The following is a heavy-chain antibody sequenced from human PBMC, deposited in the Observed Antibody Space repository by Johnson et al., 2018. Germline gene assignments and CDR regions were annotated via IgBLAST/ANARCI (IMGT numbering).Heavy chain of an antibody. CDR2: VSGSGAST. D-gene: IGHD2-21*01. CDR3: AKGHTRAAYYGMDV. Sequence: EVQLVESGGRLVQPGGSLRLSCAASGFTFSSYAMSWVRQAPGKGLEWVSGVSGSGASTYYAESVTGRFTISRDNSKNTVYLEMNILRAEDTAVYYCAKGHTRAAYYGMDVWGQGTTVTVSS. J-gene: IGHJ6*02. V-gene: IGHV3-23*04. CDR1: GFTFSSYA.